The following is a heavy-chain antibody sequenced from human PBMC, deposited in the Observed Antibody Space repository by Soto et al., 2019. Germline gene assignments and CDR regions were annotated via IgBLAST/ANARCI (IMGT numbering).Heavy chain of an antibody. CDR1: GGSISSGGYY. J-gene: IGHJ5*02. CDR2: IYYSGSS. D-gene: IGHD2-8*01. V-gene: IGHV4-31*03. Sequence: QVQLQESGPGLVKPSQTLSLTCTVSGGSISSGGYYWSWIRQHPGKGLEWIGYIYYSGSSYYNPSLKSRVTISVDTSKNQFSLKLSSVTAADTAVYYCARVGGVYAIVGWFDPWGQGTLVTVSS. CDR3: ARVGGVYAIVGWFDP.